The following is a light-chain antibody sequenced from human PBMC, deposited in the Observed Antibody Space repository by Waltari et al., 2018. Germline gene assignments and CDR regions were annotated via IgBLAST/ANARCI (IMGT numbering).Light chain of an antibody. CDR2: INSDGTH. V-gene: IGLV4-69*01. J-gene: IGLJ3*02. CDR1: SGHPNYV. Sequence: QVVLTQSPSASASLGASVTLTCTLTSGHPNYVLPWHQEQPQKGPRSSMKINSDGTHTKGDGIPDRFSGSSSGTERYLTISSLHSEDEADYYCQTWGTGIRVFGGGTKLTVL. CDR3: QTWGTGIRV.